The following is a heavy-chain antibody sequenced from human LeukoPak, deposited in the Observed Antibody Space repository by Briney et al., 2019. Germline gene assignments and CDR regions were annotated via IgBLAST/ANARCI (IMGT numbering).Heavy chain of an antibody. D-gene: IGHD1-1*01. V-gene: IGHV4-39*01. Sequence: NPSETLSLTCTVSGGSISSSSYYWGWIRQPPGKGLEWIGSIYYSGSTYYNPSLKSRVTISVDTSKNQFSLKLSSVTAADTAVYYCARHRYSDYFDYWGQGTLVTVSS. CDR3: ARHRYSDYFDY. J-gene: IGHJ4*02. CDR2: IYYSGST. CDR1: GGSISSSSYY.